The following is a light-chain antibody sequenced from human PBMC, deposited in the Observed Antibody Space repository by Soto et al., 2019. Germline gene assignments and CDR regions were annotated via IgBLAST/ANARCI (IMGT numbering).Light chain of an antibody. V-gene: IGLV1-47*01. CDR2: WND. CDR1: SSNIGSNY. Sequence: QSVLTQPPSASATPGQRVIISWSGSSSNIGSNYVHWYHHLPGAAPKLLIFWNDKRASGVPDRFSGSKSGTSASLAISGLRSDDEADYFCATWDDSLKGAVFGGGTKLTVL. J-gene: IGLJ2*01. CDR3: ATWDDSLKGAV.